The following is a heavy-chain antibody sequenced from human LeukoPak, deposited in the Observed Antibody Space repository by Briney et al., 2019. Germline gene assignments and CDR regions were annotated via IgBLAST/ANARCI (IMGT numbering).Heavy chain of an antibody. Sequence: PGGSLRLSCAASGFTFSSYAMNWVRQAPGKGLEWVSAISGSGGSTYYADSVKGRFTISRDNSKNTLYLQMNSLRAEDTAVYYCATCKGGRSRENDYWGQGTLVTVSS. CDR3: ATCKGGRSRENDY. CDR1: GFTFSSYA. D-gene: IGHD3-16*01. V-gene: IGHV3-23*01. CDR2: ISGSGGST. J-gene: IGHJ4*02.